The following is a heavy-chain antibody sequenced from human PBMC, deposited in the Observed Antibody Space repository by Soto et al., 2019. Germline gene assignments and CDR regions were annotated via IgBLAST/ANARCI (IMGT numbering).Heavy chain of an antibody. V-gene: IGHV4-39*01. J-gene: IGHJ4*02. CDR2: ISYSGRT. Sequence: ETLSLTCTVSGASIITDNYFWVWILQSPRRGLELIGSISYSGRTYDNPSLQSRVTISIDASKNQFSLKLTSVTTADTAVYYCARRRASDYGGNHHPYYFDRWGQGALVTVSS. CDR3: ARRRASDYGGNHHPYYFDR. D-gene: IGHD4-17*01. CDR1: GASIITDNYF.